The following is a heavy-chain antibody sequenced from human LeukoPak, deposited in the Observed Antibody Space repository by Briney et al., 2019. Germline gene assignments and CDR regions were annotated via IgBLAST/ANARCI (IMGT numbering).Heavy chain of an antibody. CDR3: ATSLYGGYAGDY. V-gene: IGHV3-21*01. CDR2: ISSSSSYI. D-gene: IGHD5-12*01. CDR1: GFTISSYS. Sequence: AGGSLRLSCAASGFTISSYSVNWVRQAPGKGLEWVSFISSSSSYIYYADSVKGRFAISRDNAKNSLYLQMNSLRAEDTAVYYCATSLYGGYAGDYWGQGTLVTVSS. J-gene: IGHJ4*02.